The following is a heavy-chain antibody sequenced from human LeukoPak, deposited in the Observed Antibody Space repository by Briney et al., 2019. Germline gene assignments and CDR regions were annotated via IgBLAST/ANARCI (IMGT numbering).Heavy chain of an antibody. CDR2: IKADGSEK. J-gene: IGHJ4*02. V-gene: IGHV3-7*01. Sequence: GGSLRLSCAASGFTFSNYLMTWVRQAPGKGLEWVADIKADGSEKYYVDSVKGRFTISRDNAKNSLYLQMNSLRAEDTAVYYCARDVYYGSGSPRLDYWGQGTLVTVSS. CDR3: ARDVYYGSGSPRLDY. D-gene: IGHD3-10*01. CDR1: GFTFSNYL.